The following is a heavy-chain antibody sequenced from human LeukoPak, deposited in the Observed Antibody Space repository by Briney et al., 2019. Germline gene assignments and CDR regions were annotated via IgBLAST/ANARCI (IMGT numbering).Heavy chain of an antibody. CDR1: GFTFSSYW. V-gene: IGHV3-7*05. D-gene: IGHD2-15*01. CDR3: TRDDRVYCSGGSCYGYYFDY. CDR2: IRQDGSEK. J-gene: IGHJ4*02. Sequence: PGGSLRLSCAASGFTFSSYWMSWVRQAPGKGLEWVANIRQDGSEKHYVDSVKGRLTISRDNAKNSLYLQMNSLRAEDTAVYYCTRDDRVYCSGGSCYGYYFDYWGQGTLVTVSS.